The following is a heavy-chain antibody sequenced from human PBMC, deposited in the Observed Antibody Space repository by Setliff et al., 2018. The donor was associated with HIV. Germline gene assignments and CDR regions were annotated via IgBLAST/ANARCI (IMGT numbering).Heavy chain of an antibody. J-gene: IGHJ5*02. Sequence: SETLSLTCAVYGGSFSDYSWNWIRQPPGKGLEWIGEINHSGSTNCNPSLKSRVTMSVDTSKNQFSLKLSSVTAADTAVYYCAKGPPDIPDFWSGYVAPEGINWFDPWGQGTLVTVSS. D-gene: IGHD3-3*01. V-gene: IGHV4-34*01. CDR2: INHSGST. CDR3: AKGPPDIPDFWSGYVAPEGINWFDP. CDR1: GGSFSDYS.